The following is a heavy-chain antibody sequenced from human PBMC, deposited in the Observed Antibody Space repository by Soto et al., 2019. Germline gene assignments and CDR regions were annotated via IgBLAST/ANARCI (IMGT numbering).Heavy chain of an antibody. CDR3: EIDQGFTMRVNPHYCNGMDV. CDR1: GYTFTSYG. J-gene: IGHJ6*02. V-gene: IGHV1-18*01. D-gene: IGHD3-22*01. Sequence: QVQLVQSGAEVKKPGASVKVSCKASGYTFTSYGISWVRQAPGQGLEWMGWISAYNGNTNYAQKRQRRVTMTTDTSTSPADVELRSLRSDDTAVYYCEIDQGFTMRVNPHYCNGMDVWGQGTTVTVSS. CDR2: ISAYNGNT.